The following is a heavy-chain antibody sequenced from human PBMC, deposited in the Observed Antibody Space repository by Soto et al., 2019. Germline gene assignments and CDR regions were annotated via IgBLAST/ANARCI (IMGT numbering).Heavy chain of an antibody. CDR3: ARVRRRGYCSGGSCYSYAFDI. CDR1: GFTFSSYA. Sequence: GGSLRLSCAASGFTFSSYAMHWVRQAPGKGLEWVAVISYDGSKKYYADSVKGRFTISRYNSKNTLYLQMNSLRAEDTAVDYCARVRRRGYCSGGSCYSYAFDIWGQGTMVTVSS. D-gene: IGHD2-15*01. CDR2: ISYDGSKK. J-gene: IGHJ3*02. V-gene: IGHV3-30-3*01.